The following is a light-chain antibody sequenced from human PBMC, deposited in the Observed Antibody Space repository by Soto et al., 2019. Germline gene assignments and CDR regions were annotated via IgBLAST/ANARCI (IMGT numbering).Light chain of an antibody. V-gene: IGLV2-14*03. J-gene: IGLJ3*02. Sequence: QSALTQPASVSGSPGQSITISCTGTSSDVGGYDHVSWYQQHPGKAPKLIIYDVTVRPSGISRRFSGSKSDNTASLAVSGLQPEDEADXYCXSXTNKDTLLFGGGTKLTVL. CDR2: DVT. CDR3: XSXTNKDTLL. CDR1: SSDVGGYDH.